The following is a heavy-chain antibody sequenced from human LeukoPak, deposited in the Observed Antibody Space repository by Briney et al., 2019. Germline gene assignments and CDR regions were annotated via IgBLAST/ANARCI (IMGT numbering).Heavy chain of an antibody. CDR3: ARGGFTMVRGVISYYYYYMDV. D-gene: IGHD3-10*01. CDR1: GYSISSGYY. J-gene: IGHJ6*03. Sequence: SETLSLTCTVSGYSISSGYYWGWIRQPAGKGLEWIGRIYTSGSTNYNPSLKSRVTMSVDTSKNQFSLKLSSVTAADTAVYYCARGGFTMVRGVISYYYYYMDVWGKGTTVTISS. CDR2: IYTSGST. V-gene: IGHV4-4*07.